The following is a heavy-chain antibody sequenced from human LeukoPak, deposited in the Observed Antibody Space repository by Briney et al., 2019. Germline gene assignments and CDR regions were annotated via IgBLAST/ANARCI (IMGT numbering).Heavy chain of an antibody. D-gene: IGHD6-6*01. CDR2: IYYSGST. J-gene: IGHJ4*02. CDR3: ARSRAGLAARPPLLD. Sequence: SETLSLTCTVSGGSISSYYWSWIRQPPGKGLEWIGYIYYSGSTNYNPSLKSRVTISVDTSKNQFSLKLSSVTAADTAVYYCARSRAGLAARPPLLDWGQGTLVTVSS. V-gene: IGHV4-59*01. CDR1: GGSISSYY.